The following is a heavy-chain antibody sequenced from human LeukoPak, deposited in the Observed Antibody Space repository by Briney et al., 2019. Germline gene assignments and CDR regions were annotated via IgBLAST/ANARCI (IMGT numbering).Heavy chain of an antibody. D-gene: IGHD2-15*01. CDR1: GFTFSSYA. CDR2: ISYDGSNK. J-gene: IGHJ3*02. Sequence: PGGSLGLSCAASGFTFSSYAMHWVRQAPGKGLEWVAVISYDGSNKYYADSVKGRFTISRDNSKNTLYLQMNSLRAEDTAVYYCARDRVGYCSGGSCYYDAFDIWGQGTMVTVSS. V-gene: IGHV3-30-3*01. CDR3: ARDRVGYCSGGSCYYDAFDI.